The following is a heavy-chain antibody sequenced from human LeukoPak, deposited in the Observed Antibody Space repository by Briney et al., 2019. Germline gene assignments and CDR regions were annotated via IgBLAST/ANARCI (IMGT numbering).Heavy chain of an antibody. CDR1: GGSISSYY. J-gene: IGHJ5*02. CDR2: IYHSGST. CDR3: ARGIAAAGNNWFDP. Sequence: SETLSLTCTVSGGSISSYYWSWIRQPPGKGLEWIGYIYHSGSTNYNPSLKSRVTISVDTSKNQFSLKLSSVTAADTAVYYCARGIAAAGNNWFDPWGQGTLVTVSS. V-gene: IGHV4-59*01. D-gene: IGHD6-13*01.